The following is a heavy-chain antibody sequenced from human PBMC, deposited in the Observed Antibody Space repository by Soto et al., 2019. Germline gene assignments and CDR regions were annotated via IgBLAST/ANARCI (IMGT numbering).Heavy chain of an antibody. V-gene: IGHV3-23*01. CDR2: ISGSGGST. D-gene: IGHD1-1*01. CDR3: ENDQGSIWYDIHY. J-gene: IGHJ4*02. Sequence: EVQLLESGGGLVQPGGSLRLSCAASGFTFRNYAVTWVRQAPGKGLEWVSTISGSGGSTYYTDSVKGRFTISRDNSKNTLDLQMNSLRAEYTDEYYHENDQGSIWYDIHYWGQRAPVTGSS. CDR1: GFTFRNYA.